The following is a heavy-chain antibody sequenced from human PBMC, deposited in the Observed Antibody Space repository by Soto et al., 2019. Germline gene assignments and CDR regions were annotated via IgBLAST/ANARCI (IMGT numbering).Heavy chain of an antibody. Sequence: GGSLRLSCVASGFTFNNYAMSWVRQAPGKGLEWVSSITASGGNTYYPDSVKGRFTISRDNSKNTLYLQMNSLRAEDTAVYYCAKDWYYGSGTYYAFDYWGQGALVTVSS. CDR3: AKDWYYGSGTYYAFDY. J-gene: IGHJ4*02. V-gene: IGHV3-23*01. CDR2: ITASGGNT. D-gene: IGHD3-10*01. CDR1: GFTFNNYA.